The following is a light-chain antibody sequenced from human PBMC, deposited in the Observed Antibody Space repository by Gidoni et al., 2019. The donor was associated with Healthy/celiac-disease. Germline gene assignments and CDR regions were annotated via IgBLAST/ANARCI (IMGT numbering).Light chain of an antibody. CDR3: QHRSNWTT. V-gene: IGKV3-11*01. J-gene: IGKJ4*01. CDR1: QGVSNS. CDR2: YAS. Sequence: EIVLTQSTATLSLSPGERATLACRASQGVSNSLAWYQQKSGQAPRLLIYYASNRATGIPARFSGSGSGTDVTLTISSLEPEDFAVYYCQHRSNWTTFGGGTKVEIK.